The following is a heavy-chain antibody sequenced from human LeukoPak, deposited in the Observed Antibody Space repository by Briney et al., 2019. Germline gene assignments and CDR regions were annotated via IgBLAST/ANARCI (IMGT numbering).Heavy chain of an antibody. CDR1: GLTLSTNY. Sequence: PGGSLRLPCAPPGLTLSTNYMSWVRHAPGKGLEWGSQIYSGGITYYPTSVKGRFTISGENSKNALSLQMNSLRAEDTAVYYCARHSGGYSYGYYFDYWGQGTLVSVSS. D-gene: IGHD3-22*01. V-gene: IGHV3-66*04. J-gene: IGHJ4*02. CDR3: ARHSGGYSYGYYFDY. CDR2: IYSGGIT.